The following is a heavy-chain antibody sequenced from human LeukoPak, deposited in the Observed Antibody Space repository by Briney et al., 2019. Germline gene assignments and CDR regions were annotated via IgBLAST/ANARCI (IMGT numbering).Heavy chain of an antibody. CDR2: IIPIFGTA. D-gene: IGHD3-16*02. CDR3: ARGGIVGSAFDI. V-gene: IGHV1-69*13. Sequence: ASVKVSCKASGGTFSGYAISWVRQAPGQGLEWMGGIIPIFGTANYAQKFQGRVTITADESTSTAYMELSSLRSEDTAVYYCARGGIVGSAFDIWGQGTMVTVSS. CDR1: GGTFSGYA. J-gene: IGHJ3*02.